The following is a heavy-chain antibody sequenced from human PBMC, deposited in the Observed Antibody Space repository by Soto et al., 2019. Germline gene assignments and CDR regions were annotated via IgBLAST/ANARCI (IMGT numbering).Heavy chain of an antibody. CDR1: GYTXSSYG. CDR3: ARDRIGTIFGVVSAGPNWFDP. D-gene: IGHD3-3*01. CDR2: IIAYNGNT. J-gene: IGHJ5*02. V-gene: IGHV1-18*01. Sequence: SXKVSFKASGYTXSSYGSRLVRQAPGQGLEWMGWIIAYNGNTNYAQKLQGIVTMTTDTSTSTAYMELRRLRSDDTDVYYCARDRIGTIFGVVSAGPNWFDPWGQGTLGTVS.